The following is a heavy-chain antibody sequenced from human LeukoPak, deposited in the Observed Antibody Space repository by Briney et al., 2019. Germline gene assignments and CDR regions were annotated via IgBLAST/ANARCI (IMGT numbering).Heavy chain of an antibody. CDR1: GGTFSSYA. D-gene: IGHD3-3*01. CDR3: ASSPISYYDFWSGYLEYNWFDP. Sequence: SVKVSCKASGGTFSSYAISWVRQAPGQGLEWMGGIIPIFGTANYAQKFQGRVTITADKSTSTAYMELSSLRSEDTAVYYCASSPISYYDFWSGYLEYNWFDPWGQGTLVTVSS. J-gene: IGHJ5*02. CDR2: IIPIFGTA. V-gene: IGHV1-69*06.